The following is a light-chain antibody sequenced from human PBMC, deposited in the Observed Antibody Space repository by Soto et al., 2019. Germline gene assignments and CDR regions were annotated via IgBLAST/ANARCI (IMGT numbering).Light chain of an antibody. Sequence: QSVLTQPAYVSGSRGQSITISCTGTSSDVGGYNYVSWYQQHPGKAPKLMIYEVSNRPSGVSNRFSGSKSGNTASLTISGLQAEDEADYYCSSYTSSSTRVFGGGTKLTGL. V-gene: IGLV2-14*01. CDR3: SSYTSSSTRV. CDR2: EVS. J-gene: IGLJ3*02. CDR1: SSDVGGYNY.